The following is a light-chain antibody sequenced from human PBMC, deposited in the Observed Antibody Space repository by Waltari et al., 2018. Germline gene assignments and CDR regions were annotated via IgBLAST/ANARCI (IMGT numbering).Light chain of an antibody. CDR2: DAS. V-gene: IGKV3-11*01. CDR3: QQRSNWPRT. Sequence: EIVLTQSPATLSLSPGERATLSCRASQSVSSYLACYQQKPGQAPRLLIYDASNGATGIPARFSGSGSGTDFTLTISSLEPEDFAVYYCQQRSNWPRTFGQGTKLEIK. J-gene: IGKJ2*01. CDR1: QSVSSY.